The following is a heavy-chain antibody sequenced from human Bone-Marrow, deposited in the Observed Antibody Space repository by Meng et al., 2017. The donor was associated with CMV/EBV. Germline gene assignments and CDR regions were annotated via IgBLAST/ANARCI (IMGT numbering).Heavy chain of an antibody. J-gene: IGHJ4*02. CDR3: ARDTERWLQSLRTKGYFDY. V-gene: IGHV1-18*01. D-gene: IGHD5-24*01. CDR1: GYTFTSYG. CDR2: ISAYNGNT. Sequence: QVQLVQSGAGVKKPGASVKVSCKASGYTFTSYGISWVRQAPGQGLEWMGWISAYNGNTNYAQKLQGRVTMTTDTSTSTAYMELRSLRSDDTAVYYCARDTERWLQSLRTKGYFDYWGQGTLVTVSS.